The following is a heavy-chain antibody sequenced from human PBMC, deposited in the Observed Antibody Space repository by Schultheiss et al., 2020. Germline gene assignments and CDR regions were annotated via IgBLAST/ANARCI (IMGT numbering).Heavy chain of an antibody. Sequence: SETLSLTCTVSGGSISSGSYYWGWIRQPPGKGLEWIGSIYTSGSTNYNPSLKSRVTISVDTSKNQFSLKLSSVTAADTAVYYCARVNLVYYDFWSGPIDYWGQGTLVNVAS. V-gene: IGHV4-39*07. CDR1: GGSISSGSYY. D-gene: IGHD3-3*01. CDR3: ARVNLVYYDFWSGPIDY. CDR2: IYTSGST. J-gene: IGHJ4*02.